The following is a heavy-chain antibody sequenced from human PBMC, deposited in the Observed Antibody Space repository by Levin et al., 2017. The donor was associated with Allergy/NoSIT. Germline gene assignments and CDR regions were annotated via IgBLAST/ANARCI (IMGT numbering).Heavy chain of an antibody. CDR1: GGSFRGYY. Sequence: SPTLSLPCAVYGGSFRGYYWTWIRQTPGKGLEWIGEINHSGSTDYNPSLKSRVTISVDTSKNQFSLNVISVTAADTAVYYCARAEYMYAYRAFDIWGQGTMVIVSS. CDR2: INHSGST. J-gene: IGHJ3*02. CDR3: ARAEYMYAYRAFDI. D-gene: IGHD2-8*01. V-gene: IGHV4-34*01.